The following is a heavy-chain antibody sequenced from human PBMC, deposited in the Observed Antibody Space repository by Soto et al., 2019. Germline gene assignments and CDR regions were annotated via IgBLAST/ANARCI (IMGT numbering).Heavy chain of an antibody. Sequence: QVHLQESGPGLVKPSETLSLTCTVSGGSINDYYWSWIRQPPGKGLEWIGYIYYSGSTNYNPSLKSRVTISVDTSKNQFSLKMSSVTAADTAVYYCVRGEYRSGWAFDSWGQGTLVTVSS. J-gene: IGHJ4*02. CDR1: GGSINDYY. CDR3: VRGEYRSGWAFDS. V-gene: IGHV4-59*01. CDR2: IYYSGST. D-gene: IGHD6-19*01.